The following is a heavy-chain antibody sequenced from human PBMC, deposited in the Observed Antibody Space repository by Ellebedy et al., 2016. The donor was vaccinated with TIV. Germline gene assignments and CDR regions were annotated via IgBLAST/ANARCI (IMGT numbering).Heavy chain of an antibody. CDR3: ARGGAGFDSMNRELSFDS. CDR1: GFTVSTNY. CDR2: IRSSINSI. Sequence: GESLKISXAASGFTVSTNYMTWVRQAPGKGLEWVAFIRSSINSISYADSVKGRFTISRDDAENSLYLQMNSLRDEDTALYYCARGGAGFDSMNRELSFDSWGQGTLVIVSS. J-gene: IGHJ4*02. V-gene: IGHV3-48*02. D-gene: IGHD1-26*01.